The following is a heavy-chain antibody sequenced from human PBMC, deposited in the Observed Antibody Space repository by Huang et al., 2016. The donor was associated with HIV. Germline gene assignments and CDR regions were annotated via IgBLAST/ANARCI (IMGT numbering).Heavy chain of an antibody. D-gene: IGHD6-13*01. J-gene: IGHJ4*02. CDR2: IRYEGSNQ. Sequence: QVQLVESGGGVVQPGGSLRLSCSASGFTFSTYGMHWVRQAPGKGRGWVASIRYEGSNQYYPDSVGGRFTISRDNSKNTLYLQMSSLRGADTAVYYCAKQAGPQPFDFWGQGTLVTVSS. CDR3: AKQAGPQPFDF. CDR1: GFTFSTYG. V-gene: IGHV3-30*02.